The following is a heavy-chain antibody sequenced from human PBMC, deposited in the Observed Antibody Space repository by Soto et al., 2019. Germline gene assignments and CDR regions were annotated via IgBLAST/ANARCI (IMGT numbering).Heavy chain of an antibody. D-gene: IGHD2-2*01. Sequence: GGSLRLSCAASGFTFSSYAMSWVRQAPGKGLEWVSAISGSGGSTYYADSVKGRFTISRDNSKNTLYLQMNSLRAEDTAVYYCARVSRPVLFQHWGQGTLVTVSS. CDR2: ISGSGGST. V-gene: IGHV3-23*01. J-gene: IGHJ1*01. CDR3: ARVSRPVLFQH. CDR1: GFTFSSYA.